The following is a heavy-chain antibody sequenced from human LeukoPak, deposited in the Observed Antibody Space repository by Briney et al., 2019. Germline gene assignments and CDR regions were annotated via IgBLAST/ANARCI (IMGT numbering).Heavy chain of an antibody. Sequence: SETLSLTCTVSGGSISSSSYYWGWIRQPPGKGLEWIGSIYYSGSTYYNPSLESRVTISVDTPKNQFSLKLSSVTAADTAVYYCARQAAYYDFWSGYSGGVFDYWGQGTLVTVSS. CDR2: IYYSGST. CDR1: GGSISSSSYY. D-gene: IGHD3-3*01. J-gene: IGHJ4*02. V-gene: IGHV4-39*01. CDR3: ARQAAYYDFWSGYSGGVFDY.